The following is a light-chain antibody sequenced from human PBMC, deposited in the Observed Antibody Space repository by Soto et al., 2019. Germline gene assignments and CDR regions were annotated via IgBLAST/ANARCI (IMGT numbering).Light chain of an antibody. Sequence: QSVLTQSPSASASLGASVKLTCTLSSGHSSYAIAWHQQQPEKGPRYLMKLNSDGSHSKGDGIPDRFSGSSSGAERSLTISSLQSEDEADYYCQTWGTGILVVFGGGTKLTVL. J-gene: IGLJ2*01. CDR3: QTWGTGILVV. CDR1: SGHSSYA. V-gene: IGLV4-69*01. CDR2: LNSDGSH.